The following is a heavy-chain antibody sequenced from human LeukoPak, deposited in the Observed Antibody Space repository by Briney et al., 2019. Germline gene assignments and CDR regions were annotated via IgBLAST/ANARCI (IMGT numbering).Heavy chain of an antibody. CDR1: GFTSSSYA. J-gene: IGHJ4*02. V-gene: IGHV3-23*01. CDR3: AKDPRRWELGDY. D-gene: IGHD1-26*01. CDR2: ISGSGGST. Sequence: PGGSLRLSCAASGFTSSSYAMSWVRQAPGKGLEWVSAISGSGGSTYYADSVKGRFTISRDNSKNTLYLQMNSLRAEDTAVYYCAKDPRRWELGDYWGQGTLVTVSS.